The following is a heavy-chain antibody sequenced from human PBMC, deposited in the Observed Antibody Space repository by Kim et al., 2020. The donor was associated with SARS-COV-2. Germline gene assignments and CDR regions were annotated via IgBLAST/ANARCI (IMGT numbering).Heavy chain of an antibody. V-gene: IGHV4-59*13. CDR3: ARDRGGYGYSFDV. CDR1: GGSRRSFY. Sequence: ETRSRTGRVGGGSRRSFYWTWIRQPPGKGLEWIGFMYYSGSTNNNPSLKSRVTISADTSKNQFSLKLTSVTAADTAVYYCARDRGGYGYSFDVWGQGTVVTVSS. CDR2: MYYSGST. D-gene: IGHD5-12*01. J-gene: IGHJ3*01.